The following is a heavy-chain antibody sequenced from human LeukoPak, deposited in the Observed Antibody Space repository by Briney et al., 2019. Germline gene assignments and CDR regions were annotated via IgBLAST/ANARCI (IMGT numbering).Heavy chain of an antibody. V-gene: IGHV3-7*03. CDR1: GFTFSSYW. CDR2: IKQDGSEK. CDR3: AREGDSGYDSFFDY. J-gene: IGHJ4*02. D-gene: IGHD5-12*01. Sequence: GGYLRLSCAASGFTFSSYWMSWVRQAPGKGLEWVANIKQDGSEKYYVDSVKGRFTISRDNAKNSLYLQMNSLRAEDTAVYYCAREGDSGYDSFFDYWGQGTLVTVSS.